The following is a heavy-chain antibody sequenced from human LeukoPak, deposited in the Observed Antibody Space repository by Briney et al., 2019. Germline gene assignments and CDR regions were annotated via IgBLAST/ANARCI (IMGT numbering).Heavy chain of an antibody. D-gene: IGHD5-12*01. Sequence: SETLSLTCTVSGGSISSYYWAWIRQPPGKGLEWIGYAYYSGKSTYNPTLQSRVTISEDKSRHQFSLRMSSVTAADTAVYYCARYSGYESYNWFGPWGQGTLVTVSS. CDR2: AYYSGKS. J-gene: IGHJ5*02. CDR3: ARYSGYESYNWFGP. CDR1: GGSISSYY. V-gene: IGHV4-59*01.